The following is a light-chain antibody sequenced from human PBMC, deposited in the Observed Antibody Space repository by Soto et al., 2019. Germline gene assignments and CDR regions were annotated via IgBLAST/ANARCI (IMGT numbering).Light chain of an antibody. CDR3: QQYGSSPQWT. CDR2: GAS. J-gene: IGKJ1*01. V-gene: IGKV3-20*01. CDR1: QIVSSSY. Sequence: ELVLTQSPGTLSLYEGERATLSCRASQIVSSSYLAWYQQKPGQAPRLLIYGASSRATGIPDRFSGSGSGTDFTLTISRLEPEEFAVYYCQQYGSSPQWTFGQGTKV.